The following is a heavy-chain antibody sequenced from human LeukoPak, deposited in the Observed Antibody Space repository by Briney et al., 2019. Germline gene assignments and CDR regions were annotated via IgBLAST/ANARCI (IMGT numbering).Heavy chain of an antibody. D-gene: IGHD3-10*01. J-gene: IGHJ4*02. CDR3: ARDRWPIWFGAID. Sequence: GGSLRLSCAASGFTFSSYSVNWVRQAPGKGLEWVSSISSSSSFIYYADSVKGRFTISRDNAKNSLYLQMNSLRAEDTAVYYCARDRWPIWFGAIDGGQGTLVTVSS. V-gene: IGHV3-21*01. CDR1: GFTFSSYS. CDR2: ISSSSSFI.